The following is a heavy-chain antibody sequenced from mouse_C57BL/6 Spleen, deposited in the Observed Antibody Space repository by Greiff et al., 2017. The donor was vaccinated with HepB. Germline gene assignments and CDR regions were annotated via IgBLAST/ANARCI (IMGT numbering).Heavy chain of an antibody. V-gene: IGHV7-3*01. D-gene: IGHD1-1*01. CDR3: ARITTVVAPHFDV. CDR2: IRNKANGYTT. CDR1: GFTFTDYY. J-gene: IGHJ1*03. Sequence: EVKLMESGGGLVQPGGSLSLSCAASGFTFTDYYMSWVRQPPGQALEWLGFIRNKANGYTTEYSASVKGRFTISRDNSQSILYLQMNALRAEDSATYYCARITTVVAPHFDVWGTGTTVTVSS.